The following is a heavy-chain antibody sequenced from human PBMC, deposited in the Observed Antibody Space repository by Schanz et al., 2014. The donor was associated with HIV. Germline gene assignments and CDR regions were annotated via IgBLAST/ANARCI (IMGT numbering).Heavy chain of an antibody. V-gene: IGHV3-23*04. Sequence: VQLVESGGGVAQPGRSLRLTCAASGFNFNNYAMTWVRQAPGKGLEWVSSISESGGRTYYADSVNGRFTISRDNSKNTLYLQMTTLRTEDTAVYYCAKPEYDSRGNSQSHFDSWGQGTLVTVSS. J-gene: IGHJ4*02. CDR1: GFNFNNYA. D-gene: IGHD3-22*01. CDR2: ISESGGRT. CDR3: AKPEYDSRGNSQSHFDS.